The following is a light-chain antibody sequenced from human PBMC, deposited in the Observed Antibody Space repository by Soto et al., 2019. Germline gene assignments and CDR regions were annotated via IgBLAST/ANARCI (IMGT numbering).Light chain of an antibody. J-gene: IGKJ2*01. CDR2: GAS. CDR1: QSVSSTY. CDR3: QQYGSSSYT. Sequence: EIVLTQSPGTLSLSPGERATLSCRASQSVSSTYLSWYQQNPGQAPRLLIYGASSRATGIPDRFSGSGSGTDFTFIISRLEPEDVVVYFCQQYGSSSYTFGQGTKLEIK. V-gene: IGKV3-20*01.